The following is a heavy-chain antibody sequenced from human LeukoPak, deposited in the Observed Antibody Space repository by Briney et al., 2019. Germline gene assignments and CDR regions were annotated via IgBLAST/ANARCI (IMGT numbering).Heavy chain of an antibody. CDR3: TRESQGAFDI. CDR1: GYTFTGYY. V-gene: IGHV1-2*02. Sequence: EASVKVSCKASGYTFTGYYMHWVRQAPVQGLEWMGWINPNSGGTNYAQKFQGRVTMTRVTSISTAYMELSRLRSDDTAVYYCTRESQGAFDIWGQGTMVTVSS. J-gene: IGHJ3*02. CDR2: INPNSGGT.